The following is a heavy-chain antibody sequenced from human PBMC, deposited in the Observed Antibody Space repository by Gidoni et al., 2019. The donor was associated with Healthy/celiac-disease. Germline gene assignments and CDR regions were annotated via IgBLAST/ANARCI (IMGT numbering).Heavy chain of an antibody. Sequence: EVQLLESGGGLLQPGGSLRLSCAASGFTFRSYALNWVRQAPGKGLEWVSAIRGSGGSTYYTDSVMGRFTISRDNSKNTLYLQMNSLRAEDTAVYYCAKVPGYDILTGYYAGAALDYWGQGTLVTVSS. CDR3: AKVPGYDILTGYYAGAALDY. CDR1: GFTFRSYA. V-gene: IGHV3-23*01. J-gene: IGHJ4*02. CDR2: IRGSGGST. D-gene: IGHD3-9*01.